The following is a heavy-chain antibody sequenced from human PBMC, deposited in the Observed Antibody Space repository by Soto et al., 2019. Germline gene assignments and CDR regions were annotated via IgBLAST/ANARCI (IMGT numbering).Heavy chain of an antibody. CDR3: VSRGYGIDY. Sequence: ASVKVSCKASGGTFSSYAISWVRQAPGQGLEWMGGIIPMTGKTNYAQKFQGRVTMTRDTSISTAYMELSGLTSADTAVYYCVSRGYGIDYWGQGTQVTVSS. CDR2: IIPMTGKT. CDR1: GGTFSSYA. V-gene: IGHV1-69*10. J-gene: IGHJ4*02. D-gene: IGHD5-18*01.